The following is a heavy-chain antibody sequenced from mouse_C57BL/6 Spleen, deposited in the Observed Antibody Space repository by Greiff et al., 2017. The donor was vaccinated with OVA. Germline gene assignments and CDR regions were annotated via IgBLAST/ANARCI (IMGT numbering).Heavy chain of an antibody. D-gene: IGHD4-1*01. J-gene: IGHJ4*01. Sequence: EVQLVESEGGLVQPGRSMKLSCTASGFTFSDYYMAWVRQVPEKGLEWVANINYDGSSTYYLDSLKSRFIISRDNAKNILYLQMSSLKSEDTATYYCARELGRRAMDYWGQGTSVTVSS. CDR1: GFTFSDYY. CDR2: INYDGSST. V-gene: IGHV5-16*01. CDR3: ARELGRRAMDY.